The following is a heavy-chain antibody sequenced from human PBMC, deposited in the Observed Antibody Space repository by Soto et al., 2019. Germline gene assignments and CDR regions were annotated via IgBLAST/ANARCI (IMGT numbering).Heavy chain of an antibody. V-gene: IGHV4-30-4*01. CDR2: IYYSKIT. J-gene: IGHJ6*02. CDR3: ARDWRIAARPNYGMDV. D-gene: IGHD6-6*01. CDR1: GGSISNADFY. Sequence: SETLSLTCTVSGGSISNADFYWSWIRQPPGKGLEWIGYIYYSKITFYSPSLKGRVFISIDTSKNQFSLKLSSVTAEDTAVYYCARDWRIAARPNYGMDVWGQGTTVTVSS.